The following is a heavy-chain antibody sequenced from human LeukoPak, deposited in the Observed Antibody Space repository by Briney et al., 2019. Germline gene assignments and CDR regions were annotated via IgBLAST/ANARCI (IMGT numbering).Heavy chain of an antibody. D-gene: IGHD3-22*01. V-gene: IGHV3-23*01. Sequence: GGSLRLSCAASGFTFSSYAMSWVRQAPGKGLEWVSTIGRSDGSTFYADSVKGRFTISRDNSKNTLYLQMNSLRAEDTAVYYCAKVAESSGYSFDCRGQGTLVTVSS. CDR2: IGRSDGST. CDR3: AKVAESSGYSFDC. J-gene: IGHJ4*02. CDR1: GFTFSSYA.